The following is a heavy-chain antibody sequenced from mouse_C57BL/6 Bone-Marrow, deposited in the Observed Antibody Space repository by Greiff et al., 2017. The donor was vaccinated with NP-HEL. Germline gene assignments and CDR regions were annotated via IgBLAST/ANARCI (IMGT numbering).Heavy chain of an antibody. CDR3: TGYYSNYYAIDY. CDR2: IRLKSDNYAT. J-gene: IGHJ4*01. Sequence: EVKLMESGGGLVQPGGSMKLSCVASGFTFSNYWMNWVRQSPEKGLEWVAQIRLKSDNYATHYAESVKGRFTISRDDSKSSVYLKMNNLRAEDTGIYYCTGYYSNYYAIDYWGQGTSVTVSS. V-gene: IGHV6-3*01. D-gene: IGHD2-5*01. CDR1: GFTFSNYW.